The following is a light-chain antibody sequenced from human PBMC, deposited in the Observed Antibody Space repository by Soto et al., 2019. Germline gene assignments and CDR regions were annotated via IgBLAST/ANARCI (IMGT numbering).Light chain of an antibody. V-gene: IGLV1-47*01. CDR2: RDN. CDR3: AAWDESLSAWV. J-gene: IGLJ3*02. Sequence: QSVLTQPPSASGTPGQRVTISCSGSRSNIGSNYVFWYQHLPGTAPKLIIYRDNQRPSGVPDRFSGSKSGTSASLAISGLRSDDEADYYCAAWDESLSAWVFAGGTKVTVL. CDR1: RSNIGSNY.